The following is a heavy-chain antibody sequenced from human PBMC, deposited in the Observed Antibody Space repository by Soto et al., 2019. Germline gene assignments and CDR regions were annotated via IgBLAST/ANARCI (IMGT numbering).Heavy chain of an antibody. Sequence: KTSETLSLTCTVSGGSISSYYWSWIRQPPGKGLEWIGYIYYSGSTNYNPSLKSRVTISVDTSKNQFSLKLSSVTAADTAVYYCARGGGVIYYFDYWGQGTLVTVSS. CDR1: GGSISSYY. J-gene: IGHJ4*02. D-gene: IGHD3-16*01. CDR2: IYYSGST. V-gene: IGHV4-59*01. CDR3: ARGGGVIYYFDY.